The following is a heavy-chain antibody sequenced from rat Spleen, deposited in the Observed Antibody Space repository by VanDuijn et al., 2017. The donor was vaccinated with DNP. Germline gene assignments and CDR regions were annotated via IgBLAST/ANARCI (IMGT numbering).Heavy chain of an antibody. CDR2: IISGGGGT. CDR3: ARHVHWEPFAY. D-gene: IGHD5-1*01. CDR1: GFTFSDYY. J-gene: IGHJ3*01. Sequence: EVQLVESGGGLVQPGRSMKLSCAVSGFTFSDYYMAWVRQPTTKGLEWVASIISGGGGTYYPDSVKGRFTISRNNAKSTLYLQMDSLRSADTANYYCARHVHWEPFAYWCQGTLVTVSS. V-gene: IGHV5-25*01.